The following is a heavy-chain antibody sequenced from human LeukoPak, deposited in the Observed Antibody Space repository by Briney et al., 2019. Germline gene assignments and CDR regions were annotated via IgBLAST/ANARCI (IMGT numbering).Heavy chain of an antibody. D-gene: IGHD3-3*01. V-gene: IGHV4-39*01. CDR2: IYYSGST. CDR1: GGSISSGGYY. Sequence: PSETLSLTCTVSGGSISSGGYYWSWIRQHPGKGLEWIGYIYYSGSTYYNPSLKSRVTISVDTSKNQFSLKLSSVTAADTAVYYCASFFFWSGSMDAFDIWGQGTMVTVSS. CDR3: ASFFFWSGSMDAFDI. J-gene: IGHJ3*02.